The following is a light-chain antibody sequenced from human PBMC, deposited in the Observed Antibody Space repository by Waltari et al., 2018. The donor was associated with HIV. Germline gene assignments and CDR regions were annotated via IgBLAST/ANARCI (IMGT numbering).Light chain of an antibody. CDR1: QSVSSN. CDR3: QQYNNWPLT. J-gene: IGKJ5*01. Sequence: EIVMTASPDTLAVSPGARATLSCRASQSVSSNLAWYQQKPGQAPRLLIYGASTRATGIPARFRCSGSGTEFTLTISSLQSEDFAVYYCQQYNNWPLTFGQGTRLEIK. CDR2: GAS. V-gene: IGKV3-15*01.